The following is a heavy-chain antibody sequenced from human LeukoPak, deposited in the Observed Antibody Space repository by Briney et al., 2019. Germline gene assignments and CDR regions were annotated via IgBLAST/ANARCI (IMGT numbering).Heavy chain of an antibody. CDR1: GGSISSYY. Sequence: SETLSLTCTVSGGSISSYYWSWIRQPPGKGLEWIGYIYDSVFTKYNPSLKSRVTISVDTSKSQFSLRLSSVTAADTAVYYCARMYYYGSGSYLHYYMDVWGKGTTVTVSS. CDR3: ARMYYYGSGSYLHYYMDV. V-gene: IGHV4-59*08. D-gene: IGHD3-10*01. J-gene: IGHJ6*03. CDR2: IYDSVFT.